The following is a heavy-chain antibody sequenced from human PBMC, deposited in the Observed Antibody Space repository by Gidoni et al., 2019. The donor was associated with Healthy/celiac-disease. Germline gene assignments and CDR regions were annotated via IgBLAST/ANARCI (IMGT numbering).Heavy chain of an antibody. CDR3: ARDWVGVGALDY. CDR2: ISYDGSNK. CDR1: GFTFSSYA. D-gene: IGHD1-26*01. Sequence: QVQLVESGGGVVQPGRPLTLSCAASGFTFSSYAMHWVRQAPGTGLEWVAGISYDGSNKYYADSVKGRFTISRDNSKNTLYLQMNSLRAEDTAVYYCARDWVGVGALDYWGQGTLVTVSS. V-gene: IGHV3-30-3*01. J-gene: IGHJ4*02.